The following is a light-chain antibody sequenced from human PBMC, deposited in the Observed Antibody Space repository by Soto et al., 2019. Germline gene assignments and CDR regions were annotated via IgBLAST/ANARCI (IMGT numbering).Light chain of an antibody. CDR1: SSDVGGYIY. Sequence: QSVLTQPASVSGSPGQSITISCTGTSSDVGGYIYVSWYQQHPGKAPKLMIYDVSNRPSGVSNRFSGSKSGNTASLTISGLQAEDEADYYCTSYTSSSTLVFGGGPKLTVL. CDR3: TSYTSSSTLV. J-gene: IGLJ2*01. CDR2: DVS. V-gene: IGLV2-14*01.